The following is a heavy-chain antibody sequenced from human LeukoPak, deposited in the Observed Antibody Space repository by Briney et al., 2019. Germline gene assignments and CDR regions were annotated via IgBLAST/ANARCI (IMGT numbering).Heavy chain of an antibody. J-gene: IGHJ4*02. D-gene: IGHD3-10*01. CDR2: INPNSGGT. Sequence: GASVKVSCKASGYTFTGYYMHWVRQAPGQGLEWMGWINPNSGGTNYAQKFQGRVTMTRDTSISTAYMELSRLRSDDTAVYYCARDSGSGSRTEYYFDYWGQGTLVAVSS. V-gene: IGHV1-2*02. CDR1: GYTFTGYY. CDR3: ARDSGSGSRTEYYFDY.